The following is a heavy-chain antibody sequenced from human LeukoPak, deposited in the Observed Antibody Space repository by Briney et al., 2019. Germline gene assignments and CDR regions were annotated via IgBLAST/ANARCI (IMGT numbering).Heavy chain of an antibody. D-gene: IGHD6-19*01. J-gene: IGHJ4*02. CDR3: ARDRGSSGWYEFDY. V-gene: IGHV3-7*01. CDR1: GFTSSTYW. Sequence: GGSLRLSCAASGFTSSTYWMSWVSQAPGKGLEWVPNIKQDGSEKYYVDSVKGRFTISRDNAKNSLYLQMNSLRAEDTAVYYCARDRGSSGWYEFDYWGQGTLVTVSS. CDR2: IKQDGSEK.